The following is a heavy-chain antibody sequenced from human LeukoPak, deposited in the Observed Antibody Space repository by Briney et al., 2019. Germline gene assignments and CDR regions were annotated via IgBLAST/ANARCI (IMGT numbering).Heavy chain of an antibody. CDR1: GGTITGFY. J-gene: IGHJ3*02. Sequence: SETLSLTCSVSGGTITGFYWSWVRQPPGKGLEWIGYIYYSGSTQYNPSLKSRVTISVDASKNQFSLKLKSVTAADTAVYYCARDIDAFDIWGQGTMVTVSS. CDR3: ARDIDAFDI. V-gene: IGHV4-59*01. CDR2: IYYSGST.